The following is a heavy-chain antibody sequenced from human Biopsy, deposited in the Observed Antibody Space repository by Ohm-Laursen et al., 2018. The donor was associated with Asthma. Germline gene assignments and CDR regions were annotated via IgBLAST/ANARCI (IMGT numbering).Heavy chain of an antibody. V-gene: IGHV4-34*01. CDR2: THHRGYT. Sequence: TLSLTCVVYGGSFSSNYWSWIRQTPGKGLEWLGDTHHRGYTHYNPSLTRRLTLSSDTSKNQFSLRPTAVTAAATAVYYCARGSSSRLSQWELLVSGGKRAHSYYGMDVWGQGTTVTVSS. D-gene: IGHD1-26*01. J-gene: IGHJ6*02. CDR1: GGSFSSNY. CDR3: ARGSSSRLSQWELLVSGGKRAHSYYGMDV.